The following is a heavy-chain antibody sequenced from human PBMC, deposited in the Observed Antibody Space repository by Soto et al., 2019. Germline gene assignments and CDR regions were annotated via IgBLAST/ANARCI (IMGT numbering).Heavy chain of an antibody. CDR3: ATSPSSGYYSAEYYFDY. CDR2: IGRSGGST. D-gene: IGHD3-22*01. J-gene: IGHJ4*02. CDR1: GFTFRNYA. V-gene: IGHV3-23*01. Sequence: GGSLRLSCAASGFTFRNYAMSWVRQAPGKGLEWVASIGRSGGSTYYADSVKGRFTISRDDSKNTLYLQMNSLRDEDTAVYYCATSPSSGYYSAEYYFDYWGQGTLVTVSS.